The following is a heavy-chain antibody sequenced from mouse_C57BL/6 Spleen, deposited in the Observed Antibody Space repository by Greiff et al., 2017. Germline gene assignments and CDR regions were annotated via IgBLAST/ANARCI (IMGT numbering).Heavy chain of an antibody. V-gene: IGHV1-52*01. Sequence: QVQLQQPGAELVRPGSSVKLSCKASGYTFTSYWMHWVQQRPIQGLEWIGNIDPSDSETHYNQKFKDKATLTVDKSSTTAYMQLSSLTSEDSAVYYCAREYYGSSYWFAYWGQGTLVTVSA. CDR3: AREYYGSSYWFAY. D-gene: IGHD1-1*01. CDR1: GYTFTSYW. CDR2: IDPSDSET. J-gene: IGHJ3*01.